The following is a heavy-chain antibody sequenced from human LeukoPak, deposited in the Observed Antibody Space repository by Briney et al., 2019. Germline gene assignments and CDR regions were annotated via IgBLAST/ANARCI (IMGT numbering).Heavy chain of an antibody. J-gene: IGHJ5*02. CDR1: GFTFSNAW. CDR2: IKSKTDGGTT. V-gene: IGHV3-15*01. CDR3: TTDPITMVRGLGWFDP. D-gene: IGHD3-10*01. Sequence: GGSLRLSCAASGFTFSNAWMSWVREAPGKGLEWVGRIKSKTDGGTTDYAAPVKGRFTISRDDSKNTLYLQMNSLKTEDTAVYYCTTDPITMVRGLGWFDPWGQGTLVTVSS.